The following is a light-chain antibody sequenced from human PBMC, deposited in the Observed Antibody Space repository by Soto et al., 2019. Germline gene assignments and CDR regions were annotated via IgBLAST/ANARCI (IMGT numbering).Light chain of an antibody. Sequence: QSALTQPASVSGSPGQSITISCTGTRSDIGAYNFVSWYHQHPGEVPKLMLYDVNVRPSGVSNRFSGSKSGNTASLTISGLQAEDEADYDCTSWTTSTTMIFGGGTKLTVL. J-gene: IGLJ2*01. CDR1: RSDIGAYNF. CDR3: TSWTTSTTMI. V-gene: IGLV2-14*03. CDR2: DVN.